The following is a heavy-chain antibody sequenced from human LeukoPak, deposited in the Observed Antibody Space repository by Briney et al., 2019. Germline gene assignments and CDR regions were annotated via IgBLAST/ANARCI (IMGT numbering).Heavy chain of an antibody. CDR1: GGTFSSYA. CDR3: ARPTSAYYYDKKAFDI. D-gene: IGHD3-22*01. V-gene: IGHV1-69*06. CDR2: IIPIFGTA. Sequence: SVKVSCKASGGTFSSYAISWVRQAPGQGLEWMGGIIPIFGTANYAQKFQGRVTMTEDTSTDTAYMELSSLRSEDTAVYYCARPTSAYYYDKKAFDIWGQGTMVTVSS. J-gene: IGHJ3*02.